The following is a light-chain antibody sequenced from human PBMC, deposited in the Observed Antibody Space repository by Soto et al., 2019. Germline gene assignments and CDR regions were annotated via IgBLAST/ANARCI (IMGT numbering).Light chain of an antibody. Sequence: EIVMTQSPVTLSVSPGERATLSCRASQSVSSNLAWYQQKPGQAPRLLIYGASSRATGIPVRFSGSGSGTEFTLTISSLQSEDFAVYYCQQYNNWTLTFGQGTRLEIK. CDR3: QQYNNWTLT. V-gene: IGKV3-15*01. J-gene: IGKJ5*01. CDR1: QSVSSN. CDR2: GAS.